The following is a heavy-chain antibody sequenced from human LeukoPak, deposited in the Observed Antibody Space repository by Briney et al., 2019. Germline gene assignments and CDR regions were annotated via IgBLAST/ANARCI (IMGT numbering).Heavy chain of an antibody. V-gene: IGHV4-34*01. Sequence: PSETLSLTCAVYGGSFSGYYWSWIRQPPGKGLEWIGEINHSGSTNYNPSLKSRVTISVDTSKNQFSLKLSSVTAADTAVYFCARGPRVLENYYYGMDVWGQGTTVTVSS. CDR1: GGSFSGYY. D-gene: IGHD6-6*01. CDR3: ARGPRVLENYYYGMDV. J-gene: IGHJ6*02. CDR2: INHSGST.